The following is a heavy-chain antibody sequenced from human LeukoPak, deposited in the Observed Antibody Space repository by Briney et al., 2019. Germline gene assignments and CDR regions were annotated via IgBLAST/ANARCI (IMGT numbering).Heavy chain of an antibody. CDR1: GFTFSNAW. J-gene: IGHJ6*03. Sequence: GGSLRLSCAASGFTFSNAWMSWVRQAPGKGLEWVGRIKSKTDGGTTDYAAPVKGRFTISRDDSKNTLYLQMNSLKTEDTAVYYCTTDSRSGSYFYGYYYYMDVWGKGTTVTISS. D-gene: IGHD3-10*01. V-gene: IGHV3-15*01. CDR2: IKSKTDGGTT. CDR3: TTDSRSGSYFYGYYYYMDV.